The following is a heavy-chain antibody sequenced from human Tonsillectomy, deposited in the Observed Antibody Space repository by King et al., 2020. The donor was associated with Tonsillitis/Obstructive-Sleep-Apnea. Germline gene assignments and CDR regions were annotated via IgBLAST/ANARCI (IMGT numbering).Heavy chain of an antibody. Sequence: QLQESGPGLVKPSETLSLTCTVSGGSISSSSYYWGWIRQPPGKGLEWIGSIYYSGSTYHSPSLKSRVTIFVETSKNQFSLKLSSVTAADTAGYYCSVGPKQNNWNTGGGAKNWFDPWGQGTLVTVSS. V-gene: IGHV4-39*01. CDR1: GGSISSSSYY. J-gene: IGHJ5*02. CDR3: SVGPKQNNWNTGGGAKNWFDP. D-gene: IGHD1/OR15-1a*01. CDR2: IYYSGST.